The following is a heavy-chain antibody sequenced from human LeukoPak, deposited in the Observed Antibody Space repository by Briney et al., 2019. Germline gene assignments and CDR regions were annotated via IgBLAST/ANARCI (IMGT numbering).Heavy chain of an antibody. CDR1: GFTFSSYW. J-gene: IGHJ6*03. V-gene: IGHV3-7*04. CDR2: IKQDGSEK. Sequence: SGGSLRLSCAASGFTFSSYWMSWVRQAPGKGLEWVANIKQDGSEKYYVDSVKGRFTISRDNAKNSLHLQMNSLRAEDTAVYYCARGVVESSSWYFPHYYYYYMDVWGKGTTVTVSS. CDR3: ARGVVESSSWYFPHYYYYYMDV. D-gene: IGHD6-13*01.